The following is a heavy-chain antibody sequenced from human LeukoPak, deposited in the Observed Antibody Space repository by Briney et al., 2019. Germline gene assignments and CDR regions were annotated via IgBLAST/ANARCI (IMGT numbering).Heavy chain of an antibody. CDR1: GFTFSSYG. CDR3: ARGAWLMPEY. Sequence: GGSLRLSCAASGFTFSSYGMHWVRQAPGKGLDWVAFIHHDGSNKYYADSVRGRFTISRDNSKNTLYLQMNSLRAEDTAVYFCARGAWLMPEYWGQGTLVTVSS. CDR2: IHHDGSNK. J-gene: IGHJ4*02. V-gene: IGHV3-30*02. D-gene: IGHD2-2*01.